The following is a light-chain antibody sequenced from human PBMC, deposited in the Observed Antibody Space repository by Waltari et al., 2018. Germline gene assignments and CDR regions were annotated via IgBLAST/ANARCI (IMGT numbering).Light chain of an antibody. CDR1: GSDVGDVNY. V-gene: IGLV2-11*01. Sequence: QSVLPQPRPVSGSPGQSATISCAGAGSDVGDVNYVSWYQQHPGQAPKLVIFDVTKRPSWVLDRFSGSKSGTSASLTVAGLQAEDEADYYCCSYAGIWVFGGGTKLTVL. CDR2: DVT. J-gene: IGLJ3*02. CDR3: CSYAGIWV.